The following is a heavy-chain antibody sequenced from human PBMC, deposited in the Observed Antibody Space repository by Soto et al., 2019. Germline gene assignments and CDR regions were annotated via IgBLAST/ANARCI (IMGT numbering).Heavy chain of an antibody. D-gene: IGHD3-3*01. J-gene: IGHJ6*04. Sequence: GGSLRLSCAASGFTFSSYAMSWVRQAPGKGLEWVSAISGSGGSTYYADSVKGRFTISRDNSKNTLYLQMNSLRAEDTAVYYCAKTWGDITIFCVVLTNYYYYGMVVWGEGPTVTVSS. CDR3: AKTWGDITIFCVVLTNYYYYGMVV. V-gene: IGHV3-23*01. CDR1: GFTFSSYA. CDR2: ISGSGGST.